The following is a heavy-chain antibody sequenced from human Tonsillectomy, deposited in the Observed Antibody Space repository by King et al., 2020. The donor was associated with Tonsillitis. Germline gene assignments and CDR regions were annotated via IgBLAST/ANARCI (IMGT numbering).Heavy chain of an antibody. Sequence: VQLVESGGGVVQPGRSLRLSCAASGFTFSTYGMHWVRQAPGKGLEWVAVISYGGINKNYADSVKGRFTLSRANSKNTLYLQKNRLRAEDTAGYYCAKEMRESITIFGVTEGQFDYWGQGTLVTVSS. J-gene: IGHJ4*02. CDR2: ISYGGINK. D-gene: IGHD3-3*01. CDR3: AKEMRESITIFGVTEGQFDY. CDR1: GFTFSTYG. V-gene: IGHV3-30*18.